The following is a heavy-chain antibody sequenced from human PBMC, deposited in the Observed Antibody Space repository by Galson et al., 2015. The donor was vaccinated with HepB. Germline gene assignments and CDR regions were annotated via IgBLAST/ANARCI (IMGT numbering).Heavy chain of an antibody. CDR1: GGSISSSNW. Sequence: SLTCAVSGGSISSSNWWSWVRQPPGKGLEWIGEIYHSGSTNYNPSLKSRVTISVDKSKNQFSLKLSSVTAADTAVYYCARRADRGVSIPYFDYWGQGTLVTVSS. V-gene: IGHV4-4*02. CDR2: IYHSGST. J-gene: IGHJ4*02. CDR3: ARRADRGVSIPYFDY. D-gene: IGHD3-10*01.